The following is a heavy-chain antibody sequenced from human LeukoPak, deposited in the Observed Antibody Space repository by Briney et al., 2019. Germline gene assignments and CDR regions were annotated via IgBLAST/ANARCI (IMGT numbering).Heavy chain of an antibody. CDR1: GGSLYY. Sequence: SETLSLTCTVSGGSLYYWGWIRQPPGKGLEWIGSIYYSGSTYYNPSLKSRVTISVDTSKNQFSLKLSSVTAADTAVYYCARLRFRDYFDYWGQGTLVTVSS. V-gene: IGHV4-39*01. CDR3: ARLRFRDYFDY. CDR2: IYYSGST. J-gene: IGHJ4*02.